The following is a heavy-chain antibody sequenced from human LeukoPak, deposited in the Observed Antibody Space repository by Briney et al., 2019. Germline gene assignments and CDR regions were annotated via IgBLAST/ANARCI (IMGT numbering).Heavy chain of an antibody. CDR2: IYYSGST. CDR1: GGSISSYY. CDR3: ARWDIEDAFDI. D-gene: IGHD1-26*01. J-gene: IGHJ3*02. Sequence: SETLSLTCTVSGGSISSYYWSLIRQPPGKGLEWIGYIYYSGSTNYNPSLKSRVTISVDTSKNQFSLKLSSVTAADTAVYYCARWDIEDAFDIWGQGTMVTVSS. V-gene: IGHV4-59*01.